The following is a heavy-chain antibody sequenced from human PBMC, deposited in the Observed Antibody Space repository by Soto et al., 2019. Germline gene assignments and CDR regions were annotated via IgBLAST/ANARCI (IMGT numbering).Heavy chain of an antibody. Sequence: EVQLVESGGGLVKPGGSLRLSCAASGFTFSNAWMNWVRQAPGKGLEWVGRIKGKTDGGTTDYAAPVKGRFTISRDDSKNTLYLQMNSLKTEDTAVYYCTTVLHSSGWYGGAVDFDYWGQGTLVTVSS. V-gene: IGHV3-15*07. D-gene: IGHD6-19*01. CDR1: GFTFSNAW. CDR2: IKGKTDGGTT. J-gene: IGHJ4*02. CDR3: TTVLHSSGWYGGAVDFDY.